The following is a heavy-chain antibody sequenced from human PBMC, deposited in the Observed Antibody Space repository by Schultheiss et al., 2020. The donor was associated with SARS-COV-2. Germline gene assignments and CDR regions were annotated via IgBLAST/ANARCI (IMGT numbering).Heavy chain of an antibody. D-gene: IGHD4/OR15-4a*01. CDR2: IHYSGIT. V-gene: IGHV4-59*08. J-gene: IGHJ4*02. Sequence: SETLSLTCSVSGGSISPYYWNWIRQPPGKGLEWIGTIHYSGITYYSPSLKSRVTISLDTSKNQFSLKLTSVTAADTAVYYCARHHCQRCQLGNWGQGTLVTVSS. CDR1: GGSISPYY. CDR3: ARHHCQRCQLGN.